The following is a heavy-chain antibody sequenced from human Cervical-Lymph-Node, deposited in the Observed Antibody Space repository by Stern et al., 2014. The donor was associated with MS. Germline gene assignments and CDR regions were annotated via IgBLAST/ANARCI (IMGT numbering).Heavy chain of an antibody. CDR3: ARDQRHLDSRSYAFDI. CDR1: GGTFSTYA. CDR2: VLPILGHG. D-gene: IGHD3-10*01. Sequence: VKLVESGAAVKKPASAVTVSCTASGGTFSTYAFNWVRLAHRQGFERVGGVLPILGHGNYARTFQGRVTITADETTKSVDLHARSLSPKDTAVYYCARDQRHLDSRSYAFDIWGQGTMVTVSS. J-gene: IGHJ3*02. V-gene: IGHV1-69*01.